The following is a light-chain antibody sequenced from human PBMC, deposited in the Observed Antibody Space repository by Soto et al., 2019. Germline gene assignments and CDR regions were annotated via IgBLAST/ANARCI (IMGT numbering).Light chain of an antibody. CDR3: QTFDSSLTISWV. CDR2: SDS. Sequence: QAVVTQPPSVSGAPGQRVTISCTGSSSNIGRGYDVHWYQQFPGSAPRLLLSSDSNRPSGVPDRFSGSRSGTSASLAITGLQAEDEADYYCQTFDSSLTISWVFGGGTKLTVL. CDR1: SSNIGRGYD. V-gene: IGLV1-40*01. J-gene: IGLJ3*02.